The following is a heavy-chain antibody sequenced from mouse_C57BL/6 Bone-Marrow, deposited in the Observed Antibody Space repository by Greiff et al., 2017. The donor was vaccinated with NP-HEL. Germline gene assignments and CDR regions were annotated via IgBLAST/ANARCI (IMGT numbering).Heavy chain of an antibody. CDR1: GYTFTSYW. D-gene: IGHD1-1*01. V-gene: IGHV1-53*01. Sequence: QVQLKQSGTELVKPGASVKLSCKASGYTFTSYWMHWVKQRPGQGLEWIGNINPSNGGTNYNEKFKSKATLTVDKSSSTAYMQLSSLTSEDSAVYYCARFGTTVVAPYAMDYWGQGTSVTVSS. CDR2: INPSNGGT. J-gene: IGHJ4*01. CDR3: ARFGTTVVAPYAMDY.